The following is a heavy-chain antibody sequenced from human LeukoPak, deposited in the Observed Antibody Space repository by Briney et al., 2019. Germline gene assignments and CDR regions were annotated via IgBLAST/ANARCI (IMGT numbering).Heavy chain of an antibody. CDR3: ARGPIPLVPTGGMDV. D-gene: IGHD3-10*01. CDR1: GGSFSGYY. V-gene: IGHV4-34*01. J-gene: IGHJ6*02. Sequence: SETLSLTCAVYGGSFSGYYWSWIRQPPGKGLEWIGEINHSGSTNYNPSLKSRVTISVDTSKNQFSLKLSSVPAADTAVYYCARGPIPLVPTGGMDVWGQGTTVTVSS. CDR2: INHSGST.